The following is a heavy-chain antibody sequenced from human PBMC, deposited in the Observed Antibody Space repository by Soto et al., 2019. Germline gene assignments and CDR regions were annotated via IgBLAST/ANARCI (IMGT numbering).Heavy chain of an antibody. CDR3: ARWPDGYYYYGMDV. Sequence: QVQLVQSGAEVKKPGASVKVSCKASGYTFTSYDINWVRQATGQGLEWMGWMNPNSGNTGYAQKFQGRVTMTRNTSICTAYMELSSLRSEDTAVYYCARWPDGYYYYGMDVWGQGTTVTVSS. CDR1: GYTFTSYD. CDR2: MNPNSGNT. J-gene: IGHJ6*02. V-gene: IGHV1-8*01.